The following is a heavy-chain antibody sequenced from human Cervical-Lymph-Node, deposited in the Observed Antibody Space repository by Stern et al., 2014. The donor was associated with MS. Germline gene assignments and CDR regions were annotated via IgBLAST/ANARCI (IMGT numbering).Heavy chain of an antibody. Sequence: QVQLVESGSGLVKPSQTLSLTCAVSGGSISSGGYSWSWIRQPPGKGLEWIGYIYHSGSTYYNPSLNSRGTLSVDRSKNQFPLKLSSVTAADTAVYYCARSSTVTPNAFDIWGQGTMVTVSS. J-gene: IGHJ3*02. CDR1: GGSISSGGYS. D-gene: IGHD4-17*01. CDR2: IYHSGST. V-gene: IGHV4-30-2*01. CDR3: ARSSTVTPNAFDI.